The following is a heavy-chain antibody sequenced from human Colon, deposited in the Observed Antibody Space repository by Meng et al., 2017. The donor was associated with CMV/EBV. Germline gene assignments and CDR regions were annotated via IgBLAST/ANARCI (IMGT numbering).Heavy chain of an antibody. CDR2: ISHTGRT. CDR3: ARGVDHWAHHWFDP. V-gene: IGHV4-30-2*01. J-gene: IGHJ5*02. D-gene: IGHD7-27*01. Sequence: QVLLKVCGSGLVKPSQTLSLAFALSCHSINTSEYAWSWIRQLPGNGLEWIGYISHTGRTHYSPSLKSRVMLSLDMSKNHFFLTLTSVTAADTAVYYCARGVDHWAHHWFDPWGQGTLVTVSS. CDR1: CHSINTSEYA.